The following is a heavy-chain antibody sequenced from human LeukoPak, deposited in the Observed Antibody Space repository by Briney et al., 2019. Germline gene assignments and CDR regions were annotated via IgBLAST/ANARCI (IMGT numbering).Heavy chain of an antibody. CDR2: ISAYNGNT. CDR1: GYTFTSYG. J-gene: IGHJ4*02. D-gene: IGHD3-9*01. CDR3: ARVRFVRLRYFDWSAPYYFDY. Sequence: ASVKVSCKASGYTFTSYGISWVRQAPGQGLEWMGWISAYNGNTNYAQKLQGRVTMTTDTSTSTAYMELSSLRSEDTAVYYCARVRFVRLRYFDWSAPYYFDYWGQGTLVTVSS. V-gene: IGHV1-18*01.